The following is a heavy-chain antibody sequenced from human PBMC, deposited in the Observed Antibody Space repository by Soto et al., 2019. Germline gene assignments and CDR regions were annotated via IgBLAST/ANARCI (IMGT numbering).Heavy chain of an antibody. CDR1: RFTFGSYW. CDR3: AREKEALLTNYGMAG. Sequence: GGSLRLSCTAPRFTFGSYWMHWVRQAPGKGLVWVSDINVDGTETWYADSVKGRFTISRDNDKKTLYLHMTGLRVDDTGVYYCAREKEALLTNYGMAGWGQETTVSVSS. CDR2: INVDGTET. V-gene: IGHV3-74*01. J-gene: IGHJ6*02.